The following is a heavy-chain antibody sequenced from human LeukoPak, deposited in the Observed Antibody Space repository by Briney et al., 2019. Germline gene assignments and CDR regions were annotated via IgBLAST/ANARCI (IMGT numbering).Heavy chain of an antibody. CDR2: IYYSGST. V-gene: IGHV4-59*01. J-gene: IGHJ5*02. D-gene: IGHD4-11*01. CDR3: ARVGRDYISWFHP. Sequence: SETLSLTCTVSGGSISDYYWSWIRQPPGKGLEWIGYIYYSGSTNYNPSLKSRVTISVDTSKDQFSLKLSSVTAADTAVYYCARVGRDYISWFHPWGQGTLVTVSS. CDR1: GGSISDYY.